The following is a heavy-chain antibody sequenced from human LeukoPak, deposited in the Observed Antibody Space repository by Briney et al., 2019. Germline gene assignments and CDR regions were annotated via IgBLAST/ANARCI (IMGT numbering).Heavy chain of an antibody. CDR3: ARGLTGYYMGYLDY. J-gene: IGHJ4*02. V-gene: IGHV3-7*04. D-gene: IGHD3-9*01. CDR1: GITFSSYW. Sequence: QSGGSLRLSCAASGITFSSYWMSWVRQAPGKGPELVANIKQDGSEKYYVDSVKGRFTISRDNAKNSLYLQMNSLRAEDTAVYYRARGLTGYYMGYLDYWGQGTLVTVSS. CDR2: IKQDGSEK.